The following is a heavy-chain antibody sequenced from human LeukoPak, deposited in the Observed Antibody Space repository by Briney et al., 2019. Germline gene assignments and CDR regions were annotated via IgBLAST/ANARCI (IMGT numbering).Heavy chain of an antibody. CDR2: INHSGST. Sequence: PSQTLSLTCTVSGGSISSGGYYWSWIRQHPGKGLEWIGEINHSGSTNYNPSLKSRVTISVDTSKNQFSLKLSSVTAADTAVYYCARRRRGWLLTEPPGGMDVWGQGTTVTVSS. D-gene: IGHD5-24*01. CDR3: ARRRRGWLLTEPPGGMDV. J-gene: IGHJ6*02. CDR1: GGSISSGGYY. V-gene: IGHV4-31*03.